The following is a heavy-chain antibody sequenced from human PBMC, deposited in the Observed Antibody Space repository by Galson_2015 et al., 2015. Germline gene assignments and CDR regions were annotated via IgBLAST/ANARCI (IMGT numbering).Heavy chain of an antibody. D-gene: IGHD1-14*01. Sequence: SLRLSCAASGFTFSNYAMSWVRQAPGKGLEWVSAIGGSGGSTYNADSVKGRFTISRDNSKNTLDLQMNSLRTEDTAVYYCAKEGAVSPPYWGQGTLVTVSS. J-gene: IGHJ4*02. CDR3: AKEGAVSPPY. CDR2: IGGSGGST. V-gene: IGHV3-23*01. CDR1: GFTFSNYA.